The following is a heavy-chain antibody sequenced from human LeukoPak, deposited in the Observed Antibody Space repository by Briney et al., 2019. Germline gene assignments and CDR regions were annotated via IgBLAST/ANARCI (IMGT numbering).Heavy chain of an antibody. CDR3: ARSLNWNDVDYYYYMDV. CDR2: INPNSGGT. D-gene: IGHD1-1*01. CDR1: GYTLTELS. Sequence: GASVKVSCKVSGYTLTELSMHWVRQAPGQGLEWMGWINPNSGGTNYAQKFQGRVTMTRDTSISTAYMELSRLRSDDTAVYYCARSLNWNDVDYYYYMDVWGKGTTVTVSS. J-gene: IGHJ6*03. V-gene: IGHV1-2*02.